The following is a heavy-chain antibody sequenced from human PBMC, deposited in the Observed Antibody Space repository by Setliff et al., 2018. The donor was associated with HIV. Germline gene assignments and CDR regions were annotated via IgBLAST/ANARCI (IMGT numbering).Heavy chain of an antibody. Sequence: GGSLRLSCVASGFTFSSYAMSWVRQAPGKGLEWVSGIGGSGGSTYYADSVKGRFTISRDNSKNTLYLQMNSLRAQDTAVYYCAKGLSGPFDYWGQGTLVTVSS. CDR2: IGGSGGST. J-gene: IGHJ4*02. CDR1: GFTFSSYA. CDR3: AKGLSGPFDY. D-gene: IGHD3-16*02. V-gene: IGHV3-23*01.